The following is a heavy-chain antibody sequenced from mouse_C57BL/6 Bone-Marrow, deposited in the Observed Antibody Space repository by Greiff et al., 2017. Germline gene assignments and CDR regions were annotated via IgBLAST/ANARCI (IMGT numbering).Heavy chain of an antibody. J-gene: IGHJ4*01. V-gene: IGHV7-1*02. CDR1: GFTFSDFY. CDR3: ALEYYRYVYAMDY. D-gene: IGHD2-14*01. CDR2: SRNKANDYTT. Sequence: EVNVVESGGGLVQPGGSLRLSCATSGFTFSDFYMEWVRQPPGKRLEWIAASRNKANDYTTESSASVKCRFIVSRDTSQSILYLQMNALRAEDTAIYYCALEYYRYVYAMDYWGQGTSVTVSS.